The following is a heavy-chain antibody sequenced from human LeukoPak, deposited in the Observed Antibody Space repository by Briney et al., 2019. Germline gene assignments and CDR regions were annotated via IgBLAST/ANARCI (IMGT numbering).Heavy chain of an antibody. Sequence: SQTLSLTCTVSGVSISSGGYYWSWIRQHPGKGLEWIGYIYYSGGPYYKPSHKRRVNISVDTSKNQFSLKLSSVTAADTAVYYCARATYYYDSSGYLLVDYWGQGTLVTVSS. V-gene: IGHV4-31*03. J-gene: IGHJ4*02. CDR2: IYYSGGP. D-gene: IGHD3-22*01. CDR1: GVSISSGGYY. CDR3: ARATYYYDSSGYLLVDY.